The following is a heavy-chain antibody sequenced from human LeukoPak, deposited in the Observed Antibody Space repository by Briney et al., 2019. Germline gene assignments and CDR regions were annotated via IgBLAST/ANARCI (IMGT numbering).Heavy chain of an antibody. V-gene: IGHV3-11*01. CDR2: ISSSGNSI. CDR3: ARGTDY. CDR1: GFTFSDHY. Sequence: GGSLRLSCAASGFTFSDHYMSWVRQAPGKGLEWVSYISSSGNSIDYADSVKGRFSISRDNAKNSLYLQMNSLRAEDTAVYYCARGTDYWGQETLVTVSS. J-gene: IGHJ4*02.